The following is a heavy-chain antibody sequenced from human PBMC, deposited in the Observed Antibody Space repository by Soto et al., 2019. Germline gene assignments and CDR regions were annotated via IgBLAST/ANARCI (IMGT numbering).Heavy chain of an antibody. D-gene: IGHD3-10*02. CDR1: GGSISSGDHY. J-gene: IGHJ2*01. CDR3: ARSKMFYWYFDL. V-gene: IGHV4-30-4*01. CDR2: IYYSGGT. Sequence: QVQLQESGPGLVKPSQTLSLTCTVSGGSISSGDHYWRWIRQPPGKGLEWIGYIYYSGGTYYNPSLTSRVTISVDTSKNQFSLKLSSVTAADTAVYYCARSKMFYWYFDLWGRGTLVAVSS.